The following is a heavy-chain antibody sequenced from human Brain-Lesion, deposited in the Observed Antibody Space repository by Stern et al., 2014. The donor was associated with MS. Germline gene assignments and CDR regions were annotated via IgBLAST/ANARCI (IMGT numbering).Heavy chain of an antibody. V-gene: IGHV3-53*01. Sequence: EVQLVESGGKLIQPGESLRISCAASGFSVSNNYMTWVRQAPGQGLEWVWLIYSGGGTYYADSVKGRFTISRDNSKNTLYLQMNNLRAEDTAVYYCARDRTCTGGSCYGTWGQGTLVTVSS. J-gene: IGHJ5*02. CDR2: IYSGGGT. D-gene: IGHD2-15*01. CDR1: GFSVSNNY. CDR3: ARDRTCTGGSCYGT.